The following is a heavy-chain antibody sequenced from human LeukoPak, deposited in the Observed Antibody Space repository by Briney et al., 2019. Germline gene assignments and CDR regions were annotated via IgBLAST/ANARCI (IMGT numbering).Heavy chain of an antibody. D-gene: IGHD3-10*01. CDR3: AREALWFGEGDDP. V-gene: IGHV4-61*02. Sequence: PSETLSLTCTVSGGSISSGSYYWSWIRQPAGKGLEWTGRIYTSGSTNYNPSLKSRVTISVDTSKNQFSLKLSSVTAADTAVYYCAREALWFGEGDDPWGQGTLVTVSS. CDR1: GGSISSGSYY. J-gene: IGHJ5*02. CDR2: IYTSGST.